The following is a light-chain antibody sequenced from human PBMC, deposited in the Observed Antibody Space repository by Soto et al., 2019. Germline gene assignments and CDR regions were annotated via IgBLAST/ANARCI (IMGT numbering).Light chain of an antibody. CDR2: INN. Sequence: QSVLTQPPSESGPPGPLVTILCSGSTSNIGSNSVNWYQQLPGKAPKLLTCINNQRPSGVPDRFSGSKSGKSASLAISGLQSEAEADYYCATWDDSLNVRVFGGGTKSPS. CDR1: TSNIGSNS. CDR3: ATWDDSLNVRV. V-gene: IGLV1-44*01. J-gene: IGLJ3*02.